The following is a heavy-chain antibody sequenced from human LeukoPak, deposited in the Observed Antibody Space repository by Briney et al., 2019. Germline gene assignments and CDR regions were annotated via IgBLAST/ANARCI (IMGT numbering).Heavy chain of an antibody. J-gene: IGHJ4*02. D-gene: IGHD3-3*01. Sequence: SETLSLTCTVSGGSISSYYWSWIRQPPGKGLEWIGYIYYSGSTNYNPSLKNRVTISVDTTKNQFSLQLTSLLDADTAVYYCARRVPEYYDFWSGYFYYFDYWGQGTLVTVSS. CDR2: IYYSGST. CDR1: GGSISSYY. CDR3: ARRVPEYYDFWSGYFYYFDY. V-gene: IGHV4-59*12.